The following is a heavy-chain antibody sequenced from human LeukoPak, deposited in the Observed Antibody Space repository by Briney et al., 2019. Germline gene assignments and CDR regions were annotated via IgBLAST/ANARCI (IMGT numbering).Heavy chain of an antibody. J-gene: IGHJ3*02. CDR3: ARVTTGYCSGGSCYPIDAFDI. CDR2: IDPSDSYT. D-gene: IGHD2-15*01. V-gene: IGHV5-10-1*01. Sequence: GESLKISCKGSGYSFTSSWISWVRQMPGKGLEWMGRIDPSDSYTNYSPSFQGHVTISADKSISTAYLQWSSLKASDTAMYYCARVTTGYCSGGSCYPIDAFDIWGQGTMVTVSS. CDR1: GYSFTSSW.